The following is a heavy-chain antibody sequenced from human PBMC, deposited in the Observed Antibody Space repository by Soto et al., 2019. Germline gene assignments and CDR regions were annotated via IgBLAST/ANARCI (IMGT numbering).Heavy chain of an antibody. D-gene: IGHD5-18*01. CDR3: AGPRRGDSYGPLEKDYYGMDV. J-gene: IGHJ6*02. CDR2: IIPILGIA. Sequence: ASVKVSCKASGGTFSSYTISWVRQAPGQGLEWMGRIIPILGIANYAQKFQGRVTITADKSTSTAYMELISLRSEDTAVYYCAGPRRGDSYGPLEKDYYGMDVWGQGTTVTVSS. CDR1: GGTFSSYT. V-gene: IGHV1-69*02.